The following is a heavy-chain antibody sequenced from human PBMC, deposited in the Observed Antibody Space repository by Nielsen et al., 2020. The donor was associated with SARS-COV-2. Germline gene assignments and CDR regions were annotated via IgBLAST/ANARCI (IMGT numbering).Heavy chain of an antibody. CDR2: IKQDGSEK. CDR3: ARREGHSHLNFDY. J-gene: IGHJ4*02. V-gene: IGHV3-7*03. CDR1: GFTFSSYW. D-gene: IGHD1-26*01. Sequence: GESLKISCAASGFTFSSYWMSWVRQAPGKGLEWVANIKQDGSEKYYVDSVKGRFTISRDNAKNSLYLQMNSLRAEDTAVYYCARREGHSHLNFDYWGQGTLVTVSS.